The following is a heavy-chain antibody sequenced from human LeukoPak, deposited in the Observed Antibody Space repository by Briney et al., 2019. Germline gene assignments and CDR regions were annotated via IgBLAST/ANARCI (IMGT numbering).Heavy chain of an antibody. J-gene: IGHJ4*02. CDR2: ISSSSTTI. V-gene: IGHV3-48*02. D-gene: IGHD3-9*01. CDR1: GFTFSSYT. Sequence: SGGSLRLSCAASGFTFSSYTMNWVRQAPGKGLQLISYISSSSTTIYYAGSVRGRFAISRDNAKKPLYLHMNSLRDEDTAVYYCARDWGNILTAIDYWGQGTLVTVSS. CDR3: ARDWGNILTAIDY.